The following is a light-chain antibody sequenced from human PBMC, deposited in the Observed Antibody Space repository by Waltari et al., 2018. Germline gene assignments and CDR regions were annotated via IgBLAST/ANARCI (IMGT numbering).Light chain of an antibody. J-gene: IGLJ2*01. CDR2: YDD. V-gene: IGLV3-21*01. Sequence: SYVLAQPPSVSVAPGQTATITCWGANFGGKSLHWYQRKPGQAPVLVIYYDDNRPSGIPERFSGSISGNTATLTISGVEAGDEADYFCQVWESSTEVLFGGGTKLTVL. CDR3: QVWESSTEVL. CDR1: NFGGKS.